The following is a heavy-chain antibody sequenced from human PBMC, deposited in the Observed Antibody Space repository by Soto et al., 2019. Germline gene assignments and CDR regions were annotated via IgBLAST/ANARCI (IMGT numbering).Heavy chain of an antibody. V-gene: IGHV2-5*02. J-gene: IGHJ4*02. CDR3: ARFLWSDTSLYYFDY. D-gene: IGHD3-3*01. CDR2: IYWDDDK. Sequence: SGPTLVNPTQTLTLTCTFSGFSLTGSGVGVGWIRQPPGKALEWLALIYWDDDKRYSPSLKGRLTITKDTSKNQVALTVTNMDPVDTATYYCARFLWSDTSLYYFDYWGQGTLVTVSS. CDR1: GFSLTGSGVG.